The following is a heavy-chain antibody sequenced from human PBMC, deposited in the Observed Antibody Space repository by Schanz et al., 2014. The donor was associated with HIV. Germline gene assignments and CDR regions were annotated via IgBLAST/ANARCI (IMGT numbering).Heavy chain of an antibody. V-gene: IGHV3-7*01. D-gene: IGHD3-10*01. CDR2: IKQDGSEK. CDR3: ARDSGPGIY. J-gene: IGHJ4*02. Sequence: DVQLVESGGGVVRPGGSLRLSCAASGFTFSRYWMSWVRQAPGKGLEWVANIKQDGSEKHYVASVKGRFTISRDNAKNSLYLQMSSLRADDTAVYYCARDSGPGIYWGQGTLVTVSS. CDR1: GFTFSRYW.